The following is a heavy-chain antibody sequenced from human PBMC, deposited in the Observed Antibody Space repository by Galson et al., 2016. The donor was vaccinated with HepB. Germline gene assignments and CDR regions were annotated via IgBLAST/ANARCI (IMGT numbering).Heavy chain of an antibody. V-gene: IGHV3-53*01. CDR1: GFTVITNY. Sequence: SLRLSCAASGFTVITNYMSWVRQAPGKGLEWVSVIYSGGSTYYADSVKGRFTISRDNSKNTLYLQMNSLRAEDTAMYYCARRSSPSSGWHYYFDYWGQGTLVTVSS. J-gene: IGHJ4*02. CDR3: ARRSSPSSGWHYYFDY. CDR2: IYSGGST. D-gene: IGHD6-19*01.